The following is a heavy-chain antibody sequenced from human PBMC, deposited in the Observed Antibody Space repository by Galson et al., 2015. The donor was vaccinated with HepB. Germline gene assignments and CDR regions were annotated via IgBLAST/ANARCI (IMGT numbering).Heavy chain of an antibody. CDR2: ISSSSSYT. J-gene: IGHJ4*02. V-gene: IGHV3-11*06. Sequence: SLRLSCAASGFTFSDYYMSWIRQAPGKGLEWVSYISSSSSYTNYADSVKGRFTISRDNAKNSLYLQMNSLRAEDTAVYYCARAYSSSALDYWGQGTLVTVSS. D-gene: IGHD6-13*01. CDR3: ARAYSSSALDY. CDR1: GFTFSDYY.